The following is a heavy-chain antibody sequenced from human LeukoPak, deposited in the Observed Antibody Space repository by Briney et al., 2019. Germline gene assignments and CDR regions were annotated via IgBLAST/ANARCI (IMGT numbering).Heavy chain of an antibody. V-gene: IGHV3-11*04. CDR3: ARVSCTNGVCFLYYYYYMDV. D-gene: IGHD2-8*01. CDR1: GFTFSDYY. J-gene: IGHJ6*03. CDR2: ISSSGSTI. Sequence: GGSLRLSYAASGFTFSDYYMSWIRQAPGKGLEWVSYISSSGSTIYYADSVKGRFTISRDNAKNSLYLQMNSLRAEDTAVYYCARVSCTNGVCFLYYYYYMDVWGKGTTVTVSS.